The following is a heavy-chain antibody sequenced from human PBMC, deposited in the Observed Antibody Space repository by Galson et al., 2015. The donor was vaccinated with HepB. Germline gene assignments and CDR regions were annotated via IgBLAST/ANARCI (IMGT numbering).Heavy chain of an antibody. CDR2: ISAYNGNT. CDR3: ARGRIYPENIVIVPGPFDP. Sequence: SVKVSCKASGYTFTSYGISWVRQAPGQGLEWMGWISAYNGNTNYAQTFQGRVTMTTDTSTSTAYMELRSLRSDDTAVYYCARGRIYPENIVIVPGPFDPWGQGTLVTVSS. D-gene: IGHD2/OR15-2a*01. CDR1: GYTFTSYG. V-gene: IGHV1-18*04. J-gene: IGHJ5*02.